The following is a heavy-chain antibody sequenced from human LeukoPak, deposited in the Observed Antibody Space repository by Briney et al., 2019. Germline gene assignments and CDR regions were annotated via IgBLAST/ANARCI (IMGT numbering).Heavy chain of an antibody. Sequence: SETLSLTCTVSGGSISSYYWSWIRQPPGKGLEWIGSIYYSGSTYYSPSLKSRVTISVDTSKNQFSLKLSSVTAADTAVYYYARGGSNEWTDGKFDSWGQGTLVTVSS. CDR3: ARGGSNEWTDGKFDS. D-gene: IGHD3-16*01. CDR2: IYYSGST. J-gene: IGHJ4*02. CDR1: GGSISSYY. V-gene: IGHV4-59*05.